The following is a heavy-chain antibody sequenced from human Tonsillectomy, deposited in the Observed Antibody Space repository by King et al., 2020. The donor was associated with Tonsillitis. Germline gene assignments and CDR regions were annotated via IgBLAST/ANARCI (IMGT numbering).Heavy chain of an antibody. CDR1: GYTFTSYY. V-gene: IGHV1-46*01. CDR2: INPSGGST. Sequence: QLVQSGAEVKKPGASVKVSCKASGYTFTSYYMHWVRQAPGQGLEWMGIINPSGGSTSYAQKFQGRVTMTRDTSTSTVYMELSSLRSEDTAVDYCARARGIWFGEVTPYYYYYGMDVWGEGTTVTVSS. D-gene: IGHD3-10*01. CDR3: ARARGIWFGEVTPYYYYYGMDV. J-gene: IGHJ6*04.